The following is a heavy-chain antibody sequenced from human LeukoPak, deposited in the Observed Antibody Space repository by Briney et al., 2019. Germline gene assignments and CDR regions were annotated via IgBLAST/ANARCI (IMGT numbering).Heavy chain of an antibody. D-gene: IGHD4-23*01. Sequence: ASVQVSCKASGYTFTGYFMHWVRQAPGQGLEWMGWINLNSGGTKYAQKFQGRVTMTRDKSITTAYMELSRLTSDDTAVYYCARGRGAATTVVTATLDDYWGQGTLVTVS. J-gene: IGHJ4*02. CDR1: GYTFTGYF. V-gene: IGHV1-2*02. CDR3: ARGRGAATTVVTATLDDY. CDR2: INLNSGGT.